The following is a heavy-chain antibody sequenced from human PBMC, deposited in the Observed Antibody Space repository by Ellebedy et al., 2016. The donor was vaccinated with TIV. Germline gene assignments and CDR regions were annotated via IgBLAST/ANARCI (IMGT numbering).Heavy chain of an antibody. J-gene: IGHJ4*02. CDR3: AQLCAYGDYGLY. V-gene: IGHV2-70*12. CDR2: IDWDDDK. CDR1: GFSLTTDGMW. D-gene: IGHD4-17*01. Sequence: SGPTLVKPTQTLTLTSTFSGFSLTTDGMWVSWIRQPPGKAGEWLALIDWDDDKYYITSLKTTLTISKATSKIQVVLTMTHVDPVDSATYYCAQLCAYGDYGLYWGQGTRVTVSS.